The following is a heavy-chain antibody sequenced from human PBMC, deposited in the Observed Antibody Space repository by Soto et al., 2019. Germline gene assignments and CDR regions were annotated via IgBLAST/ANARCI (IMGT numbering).Heavy chain of an antibody. CDR2: IIPIFGTP. CDR3: ARGLECRGYCLDKPTWFAP. J-gene: IGHJ5*02. D-gene: IGHD2-15*01. V-gene: IGHV1-69*06. CDR1: GGTFSTYT. Sequence: SVKVSCKASGGTFSTYTFSWVRQAPGQGLEWVGRIIPIFGTPYYSQKFQGRVTITADRSTSTVYMELSSLRSDDTAVYFCARGLECRGYCLDKPTWFAPWGQGTLVTVSS.